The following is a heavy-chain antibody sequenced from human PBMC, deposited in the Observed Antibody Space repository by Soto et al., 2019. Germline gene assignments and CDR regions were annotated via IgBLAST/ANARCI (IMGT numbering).Heavy chain of an antibody. D-gene: IGHD2-2*02. Sequence: GGSLRLSCAASGFTFSSYGMHWVRQAPGKGLEWVAVIRYDGSNKYYADSMKGRFTISRDNSKNTLYLQMNSLRAEDTAVYYCAREDTVVVPAAIEEGGIDYWGQGTLVTVSS. V-gene: IGHV3-33*01. CDR3: AREDTVVVPAAIEEGGIDY. CDR2: IRYDGSNK. CDR1: GFTFSSYG. J-gene: IGHJ4*02.